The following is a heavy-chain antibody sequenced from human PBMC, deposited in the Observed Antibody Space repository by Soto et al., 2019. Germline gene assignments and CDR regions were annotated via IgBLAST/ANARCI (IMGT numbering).Heavy chain of an antibody. CDR3: ARLSSSWSSFDY. CDR1: GGSFSGYY. D-gene: IGHD6-13*01. Sequence: QVQLQQWGAGLLKPSETLSLTCAVYGGSFSGYYWSWIRQPPGKGLGWIGEINHSGSTNYNPSLKSRVTISVDTSKNQFSLKLSSVTAADTAVYYCARLSSSWSSFDYWGQGTLVTVSS. CDR2: INHSGST. J-gene: IGHJ4*02. V-gene: IGHV4-34*01.